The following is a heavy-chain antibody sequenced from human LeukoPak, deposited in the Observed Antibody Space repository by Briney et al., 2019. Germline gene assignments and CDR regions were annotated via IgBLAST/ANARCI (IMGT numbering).Heavy chain of an antibody. V-gene: IGHV3-23*01. J-gene: IGHJ4*02. CDR1: GFTFSSYA. D-gene: IGHD6-19*01. Sequence: GGSLRLSCAASGFTFSSYAMSWVRQAPGKGLEWVSAISGSGGSTYYADSVKGRFTISRDNSKNTLYLQMNSLRAEDTAVYYCAKPVAGTGAVMYYFDYWGQGTLVTVSS. CDR2: ISGSGGST. CDR3: AKPVAGTGAVMYYFDY.